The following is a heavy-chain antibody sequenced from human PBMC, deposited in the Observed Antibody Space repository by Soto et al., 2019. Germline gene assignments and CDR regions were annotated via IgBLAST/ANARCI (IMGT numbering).Heavy chain of an antibody. J-gene: IGHJ4*02. CDR3: ARDRDSSGWYEISNFDY. D-gene: IGHD6-19*01. CDR1: GYTFTSYA. Sequence: GASVKVSCKASGYTFTSYAMHWVRQAPGQRLEWMGWINAGNGNTKYSQKFQGRVTITRDTSASTAYMELSSLRSEDTAVYYCARDRDSSGWYEISNFDYWGQGTLVTVSS. CDR2: INAGNGNT. V-gene: IGHV1-3*01.